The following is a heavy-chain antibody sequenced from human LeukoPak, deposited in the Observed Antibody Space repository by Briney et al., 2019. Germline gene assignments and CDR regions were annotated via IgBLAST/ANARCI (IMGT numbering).Heavy chain of an antibody. CDR2: IYYSGST. Sequence: SETLSLTCTVSGGSISSYYWSWIRQPPGKGLEWIGYIYYSGSTNCNPSLKSRVTISVDTSKNQFSLKLSSVTAADTAVYYCARGTMITSPDIWGQGTMVTVSS. CDR1: GGSISSYY. J-gene: IGHJ3*02. V-gene: IGHV4-59*01. CDR3: ARGTMITSPDI. D-gene: IGHD3-16*01.